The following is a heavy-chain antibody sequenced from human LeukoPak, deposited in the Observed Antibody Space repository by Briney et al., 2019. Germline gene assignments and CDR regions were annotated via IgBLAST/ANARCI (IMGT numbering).Heavy chain of an antibody. Sequence: PSQTLSLTCTVSGGSISSGSYFWNWIRQPAGKALEWIGRINSGGSTNYNPSLKSRVTMSLDTSKNQLSLRLSSVTAADTAVYYCARSGAFDLWGQGTMVTVSS. J-gene: IGHJ3*01. V-gene: IGHV4-61*02. CDR2: INSGGST. CDR1: GGSISSGSYF. CDR3: ARSGAFDL. D-gene: IGHD3-10*01.